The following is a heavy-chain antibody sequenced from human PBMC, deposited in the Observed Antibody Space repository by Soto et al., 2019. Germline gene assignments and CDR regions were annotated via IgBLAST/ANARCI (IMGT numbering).Heavy chain of an antibody. D-gene: IGHD2-2*01. V-gene: IGHV3-9*01. CDR1: GFTFDDYA. J-gene: IGHJ4*02. CDR2: ISWNSGSI. CDR3: AKGRYCSSTSCPVDY. Sequence: DVQLVESGGGLVQPGRSLRLSCAASGFTFDDYAMHWVRQAPGKGLEWVSGISWNSGSIGYADSVKGRFTISRDNAKNSLYLQMNSLRAEDTALYYCAKGRYCSSTSCPVDYWGQGTLVTVSS.